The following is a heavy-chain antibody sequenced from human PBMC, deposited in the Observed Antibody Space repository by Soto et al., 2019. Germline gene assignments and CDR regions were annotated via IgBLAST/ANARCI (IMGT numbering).Heavy chain of an antibody. V-gene: IGHV1-3*01. CDR3: ARGGSGWPLDY. CDR1: GYTFTPYA. J-gene: IGHJ4*02. Sequence: ASVKVSFKASGYTFTPYAMPWVRQAPGQRLEWIGRINAGDGNTEYSQNFQGRVTITRDTSANTAYMDLSDLRSGDTALYYCARGGSGWPLDYWGLGTLVTVSS. CDR2: INAGDGNT. D-gene: IGHD6-19*01.